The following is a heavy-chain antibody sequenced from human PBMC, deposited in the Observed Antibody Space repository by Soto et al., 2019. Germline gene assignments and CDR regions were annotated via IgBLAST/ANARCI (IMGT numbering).Heavy chain of an antibody. J-gene: IGHJ4*02. Sequence: ESGGGVVQPGRSLRLSCAASGFTFSSYGMHWVRQAPGKGLEWVAVISYDGSNKYYADSVKGRFTISRDNSKNTLYLQMNSLRAEDTAVYYCAKSPIAAAGPYYFDYWGQGTLVTVSS. V-gene: IGHV3-30*18. CDR3: AKSPIAAAGPYYFDY. CDR1: GFTFSSYG. CDR2: ISYDGSNK. D-gene: IGHD6-13*01.